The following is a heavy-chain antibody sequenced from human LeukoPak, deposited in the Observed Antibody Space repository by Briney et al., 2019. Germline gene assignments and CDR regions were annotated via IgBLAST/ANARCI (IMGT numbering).Heavy chain of an antibody. Sequence: ASVKVSCKASGGTFSSYAISWVRQAPGQGLEWMGGIIPIFGTANYAQKFQGRVTITADESTSTAYMELSSLRSEDTAVYYCARSSIAARLGGNFDCWGQGTLVTVSS. D-gene: IGHD6-6*01. CDR2: IIPIFGTA. CDR3: ARSSIAARLGGNFDC. J-gene: IGHJ4*02. V-gene: IGHV1-69*13. CDR1: GGTFSSYA.